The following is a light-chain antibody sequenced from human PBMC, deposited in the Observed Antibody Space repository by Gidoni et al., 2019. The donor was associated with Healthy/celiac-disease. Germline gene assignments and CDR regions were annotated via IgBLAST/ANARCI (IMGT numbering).Light chain of an antibody. J-gene: IGKJ2*01. Sequence: EIVMTQSPATMSVSPGERATLPCRASQRVSSNLAWYQQKPRQAPRLLIYGASTRATGSPARFSGSGSGTEFILIISSLQSEDVAVYYCQQYNNCPPYTFGQGTKLEIK. CDR1: QRVSSN. CDR3: QQYNNCPPYT. V-gene: IGKV3-15*01. CDR2: GAS.